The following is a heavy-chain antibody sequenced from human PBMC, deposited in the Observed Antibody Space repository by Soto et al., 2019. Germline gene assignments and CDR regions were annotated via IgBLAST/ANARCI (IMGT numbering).Heavy chain of an antibody. CDR3: TSGIAAAGDHDVLYYYMDV. CDR1: GFTFSGSA. V-gene: IGHV3-73*01. D-gene: IGHD6-13*01. CDR2: IRSKANSYAT. Sequence: GGSLRLSCAASGFTFSGSAMHWVRQASGKGLEWVGRIRSKANSYATAYAASVKGRFTISRDDSKNTAYLQMNSLKTEDTAVYYCTSGIAAAGDHDVLYYYMDVWGKGTTVTVSS. J-gene: IGHJ6*03.